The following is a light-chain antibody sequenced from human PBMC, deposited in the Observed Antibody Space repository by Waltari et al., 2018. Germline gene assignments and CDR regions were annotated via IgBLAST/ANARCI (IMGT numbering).Light chain of an antibody. CDR1: SGHTSNV. CDR3: QTGGHGTWV. CDR2: VNSDGSH. J-gene: IGLJ3*02. Sequence: QLVLTQSPSASASLGASVRLTCTLSSGHTSNVIAWHQQQPEKGPRYLMKVNSDGSHTKGDGILVRFSGLSSGADLYLTISSRQSEDEADYYCQTGGHGTWVFGGGTKLTVL. V-gene: IGLV4-69*01.